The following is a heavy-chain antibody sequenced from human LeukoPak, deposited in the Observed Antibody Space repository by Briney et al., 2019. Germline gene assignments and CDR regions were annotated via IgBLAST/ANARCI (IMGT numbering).Heavy chain of an antibody. Sequence: ASVKVSCKASGGTFSSYAISWVRQAPGQGVEWMGGIIPIFGTANYAQKFQGRVTIIADESTSTACVELSSLRSDDTAVYYCARVRRSDGYCSSTSCYVWVPRWFDPWGQGTLVTVSS. J-gene: IGHJ5*02. D-gene: IGHD2-2*03. CDR1: GGTFSSYA. CDR2: IIPIFGTA. CDR3: ARVRRSDGYCSSTSCYVWVPRWFDP. V-gene: IGHV1-69*13.